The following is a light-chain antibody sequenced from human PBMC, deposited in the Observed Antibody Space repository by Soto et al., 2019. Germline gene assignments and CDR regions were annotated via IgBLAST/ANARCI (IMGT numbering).Light chain of an antibody. CDR3: SSYTSSSTRK. CDR1: SSDVGGYNY. CDR2: DVS. Sequence: QSALTQPASVSGSPGQSITISCTGTSSDVGGYNYVSWYQQHPGKAPKLMIYDVSNRPSGVSNRFSGSKSGNTASLTISVLQAEDEADYYCSSYTSSSTRKFGGGTKLTVL. J-gene: IGLJ2*01. V-gene: IGLV2-14*01.